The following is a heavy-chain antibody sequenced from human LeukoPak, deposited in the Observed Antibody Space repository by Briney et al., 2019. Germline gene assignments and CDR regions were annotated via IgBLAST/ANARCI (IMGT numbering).Heavy chain of an antibody. J-gene: IGHJ4*02. CDR2: IYPRDSQT. D-gene: IGHD2-2*01. CDR3: ARHLSDITSSPNY. CDR1: GYSFSSYW. V-gene: IGHV5-51*01. Sequence: GESLKISCKGSGYSFSSYWIAWVRQMPGKGLEWMGVIYPRDSQTTYSPSFQDQVTISADKSISTAYLQWTSLKASDTAMYYCARHLSDITSSPNYWGPGTLVTVSS.